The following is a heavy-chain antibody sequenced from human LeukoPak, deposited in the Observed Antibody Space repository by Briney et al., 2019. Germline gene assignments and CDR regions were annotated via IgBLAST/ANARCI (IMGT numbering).Heavy chain of an antibody. CDR1: GFTFTGYW. CDR2: IKPDGSEK. Sequence: SGGSLRLSCAASGFTFTGYWMSWVRQAPGEGLEWVGNIKPDGSEKFYADSVKGRFTISRDNVRNSLYLQMNTLRVEDTAVYYCGREVEGALDPWGQGTLVTVSS. J-gene: IGHJ5*02. D-gene: IGHD5-24*01. CDR3: GREVEGALDP. V-gene: IGHV3-7*01.